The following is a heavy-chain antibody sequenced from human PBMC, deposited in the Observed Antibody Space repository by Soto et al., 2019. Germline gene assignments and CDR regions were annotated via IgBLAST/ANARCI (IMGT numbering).Heavy chain of an antibody. CDR1: GRSISSYY. D-gene: IGHD1-26*01. Sequence: SETLSLTCTVSGRSISSYYWSWMRQPPVKGLECMGYVYYSGSTNYNPSLTSRVTISVDTSKNQISLRLKSVTAAETAVYYWARHGSTNGMDVWGQGTTVTVSS. J-gene: IGHJ6*02. CDR3: ARHGSTNGMDV. V-gene: IGHV4-59*08. CDR2: VYYSGST.